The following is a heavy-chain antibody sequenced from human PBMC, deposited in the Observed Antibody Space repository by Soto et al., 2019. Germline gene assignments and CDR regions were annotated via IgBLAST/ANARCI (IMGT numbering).Heavy chain of an antibody. CDR2: IYYRDTT. CDR3: AREAQSPYNWFDP. V-gene: IGHV4-30-4*01. J-gene: IGHJ5*02. CDR1: GASISSGDYY. Sequence: QVQLQESGPGLVKPSQTLSLTCTVSGASISSGDYYWSWIRQTPGKGLEWIGYIYYRDTTYYNPSLNSRVVMSIDASKNQFSLRLTSVTAADTAVYFCAREAQSPYNWFDPWGQGTLVTVSS.